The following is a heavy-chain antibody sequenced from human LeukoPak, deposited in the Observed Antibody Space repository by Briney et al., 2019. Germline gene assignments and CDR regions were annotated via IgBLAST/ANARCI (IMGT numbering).Heavy chain of an antibody. CDR1: GFTFSFHG. J-gene: IGHJ4*02. D-gene: IGHD5-18*01. V-gene: IGHV3-23*01. Sequence: PGGSLRLSCAASGFTFSFHGMSWVRKAPGKGLEWVSAISGGGDNTYYADSVKGRFTISRDNSKNTLYLQMNSLRAEDTAVYYCVKDRYSFGTYYFDYWGQGTLVSVSS. CDR2: ISGGGDNT. CDR3: VKDRYSFGTYYFDY.